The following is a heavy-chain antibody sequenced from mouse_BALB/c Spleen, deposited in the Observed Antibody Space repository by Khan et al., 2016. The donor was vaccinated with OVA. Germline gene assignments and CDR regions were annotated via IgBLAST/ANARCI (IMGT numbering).Heavy chain of an antibody. V-gene: IGHV1S136*01. Sequence: VQLQQPGPELVEPGASVKMSCKASGYTFTNYVMHWVKQKPGQGLEWIGYINPYNAGTRYNEKFKGKATLTSDKSSTTAYMELSSLTSEDSAVSYCAREASSWDFSFPYWGQGTLVTVSA. CDR3: AREASSWDFSFPY. CDR2: INPYNAGT. CDR1: GYTFTNYV. D-gene: IGHD4-1*01. J-gene: IGHJ3*01.